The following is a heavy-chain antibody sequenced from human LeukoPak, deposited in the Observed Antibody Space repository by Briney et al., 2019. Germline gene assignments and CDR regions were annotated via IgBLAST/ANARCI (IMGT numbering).Heavy chain of an antibody. CDR3: ATSLRYPFMDV. V-gene: IGHV4-59*08. D-gene: IGHD3-9*01. CDR1: GGSISNYY. J-gene: IGHJ6*02. CDR2: IYYSGST. Sequence: SETLSLTCTVSGGSISNYYWSWIRQSPGKEPEWIGYIYYSGSTKYNPSLKRRVTISVDTSKNQFSLRLSSVTAADTAVYYCATSLRYPFMDVWGQGTTVTVSS.